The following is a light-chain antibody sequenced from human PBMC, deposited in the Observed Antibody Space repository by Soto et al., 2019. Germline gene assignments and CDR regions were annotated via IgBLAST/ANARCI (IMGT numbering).Light chain of an antibody. V-gene: IGKV4-1*01. J-gene: IGKJ1*01. Sequence: IVMTQSPDSLAVSLGERATINCKSSQSVLYSSNNKNYLAWCQQKPGQPPKLLIYWASTRESGVPDRFSGSGSGTDFTLTINSLQAEDVAVYYCQQYKNWFGSFGQGTKV. CDR2: WAS. CDR1: QSVLYSSNNKNY. CDR3: QQYKNWFGS.